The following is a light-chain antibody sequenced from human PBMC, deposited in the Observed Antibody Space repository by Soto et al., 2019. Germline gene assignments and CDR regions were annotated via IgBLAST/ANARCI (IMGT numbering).Light chain of an antibody. V-gene: IGKV1-39*01. CDR1: QCISNA. CDR2: AAS. Sequence: RFPTNQSASVGDKVTITCRASQCISNALGWYQQNTGKARKVLIPAASSLQSGVTSRFSGSGSWTGFTLTICRLKTADFITERSRQCCCTALPIGQG. J-gene: IGKJ1*01. CDR3: RQCCCTALP.